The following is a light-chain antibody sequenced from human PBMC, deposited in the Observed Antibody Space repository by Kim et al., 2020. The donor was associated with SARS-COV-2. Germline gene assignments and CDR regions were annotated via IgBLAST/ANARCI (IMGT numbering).Light chain of an antibody. CDR3: QQYVSSPRT. CDR1: QRVSSSY. V-gene: IGKV3-20*01. CDR2: AAS. Sequence: TLGERAPLSCRASQRVSSSYLAWYQQKPGQPPRLLIYAASSRAAGIPDRFSGSGSGTDFTLTISRLEPEDFAVYYCQQYVSSPRTFGQGTKVDIK. J-gene: IGKJ1*01.